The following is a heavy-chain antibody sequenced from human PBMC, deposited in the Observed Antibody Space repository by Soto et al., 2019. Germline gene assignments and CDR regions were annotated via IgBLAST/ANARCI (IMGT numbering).Heavy chain of an antibody. CDR3: ARSIVVVTALDY. CDR1: GYTFTSYA. V-gene: IGHV1-3*05. CDR2: INAGNGNT. D-gene: IGHD2-21*02. Sequence: QVQLVQSGAEEKKPGASVKVSCKASGYTFTSYAMHWVRQAPGQRLEWMGWINAGNGNTKYSQKFQGRVTITRVTSASTAYVELSSLRSEDTAVYYCARSIVVVTALDYWCQGTLVTVSS. J-gene: IGHJ4*02.